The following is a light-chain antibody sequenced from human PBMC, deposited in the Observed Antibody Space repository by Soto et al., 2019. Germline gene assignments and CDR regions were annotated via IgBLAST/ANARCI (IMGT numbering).Light chain of an antibody. CDR3: QQFDTYTWT. CDR2: GVS. J-gene: IGKJ1*01. CDR1: QSISSSY. V-gene: IGKV3-20*01. Sequence: EIVLTQSPGTLSLSPGERATLSCRASQSISSSYLAWYQQKPGQAPRLLIYGVSSRAIGIPDRVSGSGSGPDFTLTISRLEPEDFAVYCCQQFDTYTWTFGQGTKVEFK.